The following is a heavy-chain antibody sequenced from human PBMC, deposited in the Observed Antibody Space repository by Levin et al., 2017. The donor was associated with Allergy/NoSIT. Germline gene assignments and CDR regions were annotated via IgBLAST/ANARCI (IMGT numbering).Heavy chain of an antibody. D-gene: IGHD1-26*01. Sequence: RSQTLSLTCIVDGYSITSPYFWGWIRQPPGKGPQWIGSINHAGNTYYKPSLMSRVTMSVDTSKNQFSLKVMSVTAADTAVYYCARIVGASHIDSWGQGTLVTVSS. V-gene: IGHV4-38-2*02. CDR1: GYSITSPYF. CDR2: INHAGNT. CDR3: ARIVGASHIDS. J-gene: IGHJ4*02.